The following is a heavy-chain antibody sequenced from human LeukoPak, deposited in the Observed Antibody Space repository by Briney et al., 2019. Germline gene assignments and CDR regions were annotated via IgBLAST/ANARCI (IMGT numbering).Heavy chain of an antibody. Sequence: PGGSLRLSCAASGFTFSRYAMSWVRQAPGKGLEWVSAISGSGGSTYYADSVKGRFTISRDNSKNTLYLQMNSLRAEDTAVYYCAKGRRACSSTSCHRYYYYYYMDVWGKGTTVTVSS. V-gene: IGHV3-23*01. D-gene: IGHD2-2*01. J-gene: IGHJ6*03. CDR2: ISGSGGST. CDR1: GFTFSRYA. CDR3: AKGRRACSSTSCHRYYYYYYMDV.